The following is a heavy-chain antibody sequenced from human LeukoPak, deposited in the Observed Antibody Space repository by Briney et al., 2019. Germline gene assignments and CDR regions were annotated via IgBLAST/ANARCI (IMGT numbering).Heavy chain of an antibody. V-gene: IGHV4-30-2*01. Sequence: PSQTLSLTCAVSGDSISSGGYSWSWIRQPPGKGLEWIGYIYHSGSTYYNPSLKSRVTISVDRSKNQFSLKLSSVTAADTAVYYCARVQAIFGVGLFDPWGQGTLVTVSS. CDR1: GDSISSGGYS. CDR3: ARVQAIFGVGLFDP. D-gene: IGHD3-3*01. J-gene: IGHJ5*02. CDR2: IYHSGST.